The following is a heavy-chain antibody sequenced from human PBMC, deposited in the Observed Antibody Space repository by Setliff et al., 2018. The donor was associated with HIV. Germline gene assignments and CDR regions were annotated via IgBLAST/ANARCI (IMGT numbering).Heavy chain of an antibody. J-gene: IGHJ4*02. CDR3: TRDRHTSSSAYFDY. D-gene: IGHD6-6*01. CDR1: GFTVSSNY. V-gene: IGHV3-49*04. CDR2: IRSKAYGGTA. Sequence: GGSLRLSCAASGFTVSSNYMSWVRQAPGKGLEWVGFIRSKAYGGTAEYAASVKGRFTISRDDSKSIAYLQMNSLKTEDTAVYYCTRDRHTSSSAYFDYWGQGTLVTVSS.